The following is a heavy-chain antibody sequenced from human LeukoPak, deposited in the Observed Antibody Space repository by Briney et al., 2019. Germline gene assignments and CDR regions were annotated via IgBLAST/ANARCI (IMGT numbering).Heavy chain of an antibody. CDR1: GGSISSYY. V-gene: IGHV4-59*01. Sequence: PSETLSLTCTVSGGSISSYYWSWIRQPPGKGLEWIGYTYYSGSTNYNPSLKSRVTISVDTSKNQFSLKLSSVTAADTAVYYCARGMIVVVPFDYWGQGTLVTVSS. D-gene: IGHD3-22*01. J-gene: IGHJ4*02. CDR3: ARGMIVVVPFDY. CDR2: TYYSGST.